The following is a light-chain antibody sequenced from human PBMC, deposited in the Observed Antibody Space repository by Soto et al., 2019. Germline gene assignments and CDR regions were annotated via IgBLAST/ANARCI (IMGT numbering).Light chain of an antibody. V-gene: IGKV3-15*01. Sequence: EIVMTQSPATLSASPGERATLSCRVSQSVSNNLAWYQQKAGQPPRLLIYDASTRATGIPARFSGSGSGTEFSLTISSLQSEDFAVYFCQEYSLWPLTFGGGTKVDIK. CDR2: DAS. J-gene: IGKJ4*01. CDR3: QEYSLWPLT. CDR1: QSVSNN.